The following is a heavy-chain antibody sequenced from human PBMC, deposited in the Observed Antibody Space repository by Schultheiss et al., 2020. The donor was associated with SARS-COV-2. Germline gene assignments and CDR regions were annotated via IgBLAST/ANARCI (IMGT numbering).Heavy chain of an antibody. V-gene: IGHV3-49*04. J-gene: IGHJ6*01. D-gene: IGHD3-16*02. CDR2: IRSKAYGGTT. Sequence: GGSLRLSCTASGFTFGDYAMSWVRQAPGKGLEWVGFIRSKAYGGTTEYAASVKGRFTISRDDSKSIAYLQMNSLKTEDTAVYYCTRETHNYVWGSYRTSGMDVWGQGTTVTVAS. CDR1: GFTFGDYA. CDR3: TRETHNYVWGSYRTSGMDV.